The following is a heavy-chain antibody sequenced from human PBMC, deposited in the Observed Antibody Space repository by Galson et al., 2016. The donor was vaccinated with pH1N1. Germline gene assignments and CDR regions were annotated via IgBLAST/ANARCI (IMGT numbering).Heavy chain of an antibody. CDR1: GDSVSSNSAA. J-gene: IGHJ4*02. D-gene: IGHD6-13*01. Sequence: AISGDSVSSNSAAWNWIRQSPSRGLEWLGRTYYRSEWYNDYAVSVKSRITINPDTSKNQFSLQLNSVTPEDTAVYYCARDGIAAAGIRRDQYYFDYWGQGTLVTVSS. CDR2: TYYRSEWYN. V-gene: IGHV6-1*01. CDR3: ARDGIAAAGIRRDQYYFDY.